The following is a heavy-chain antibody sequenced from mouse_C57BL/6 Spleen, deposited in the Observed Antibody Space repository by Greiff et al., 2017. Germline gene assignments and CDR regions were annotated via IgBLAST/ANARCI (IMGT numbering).Heavy chain of an antibody. CDR1: GYTFTSYW. Sequence: QVQLKQPGTELVKPGASVKLSCKASGYTFTSYWMHWVKQRPGQGLEWIGNINPSNGGTNYNEKFKSKATLTVDKSSSTAYMQLSSLTSEDSAVYYCARSEGYDEPFAYWGQGTLVTVSA. CDR3: ARSEGYDEPFAY. J-gene: IGHJ3*01. V-gene: IGHV1-53*01. CDR2: INPSNGGT. D-gene: IGHD2-14*01.